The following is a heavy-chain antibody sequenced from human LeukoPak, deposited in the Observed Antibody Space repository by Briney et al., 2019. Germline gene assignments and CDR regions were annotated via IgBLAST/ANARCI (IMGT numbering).Heavy chain of an antibody. Sequence: SQTLSLTCTVSGGSISSGSYYWSWIRQPAGKGLEWIGRIYTSGSTNYNPSLKSRVTISVDTSKNQFSLKLSSVTAADTAVYYCARGQSDDDVWGSYRFLLDYYYYMDVWGKGTTVTVTS. J-gene: IGHJ6*03. V-gene: IGHV4-61*02. D-gene: IGHD3-16*02. CDR1: GGSISSGSYY. CDR2: IYTSGST. CDR3: ARGQSDDDVWGSYRFLLDYYYYMDV.